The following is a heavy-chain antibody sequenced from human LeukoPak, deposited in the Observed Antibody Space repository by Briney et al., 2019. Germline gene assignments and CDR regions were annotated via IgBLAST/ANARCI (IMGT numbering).Heavy chain of an antibody. V-gene: IGHV5-51*01. CDR3: ARLDRYYGSGSYHYYYYGMDV. CDR1: GYAFTSYG. D-gene: IGHD3-10*01. J-gene: IGHJ6*02. CDR2: IYPGDSDT. Sequence: KVSCKASGYAFTSYGISWVRQAPGQGLEWMGIIYPGDSDTRYSPSFQGQVTISADKSISTAYLQWSSLKASDTAMYYCARLDRYYGSGSYHYYYYGMDVWGQGTTVTVSS.